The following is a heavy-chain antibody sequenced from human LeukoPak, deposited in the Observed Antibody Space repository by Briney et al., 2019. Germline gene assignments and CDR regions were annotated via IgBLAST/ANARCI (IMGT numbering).Heavy chain of an antibody. CDR3: ARDLFLRRQYYYDSSGAFDI. D-gene: IGHD3-22*01. Sequence: ASVKVSCKASGYSFTAQYMHWLRQAPGQGLEWMGWMNPNSGNTGYAQKFQGRVTITRNTSISTAYMELSSLRSEDTAVYYCARDLFLRRQYYYDSSGAFDIWGQGTMVTVSS. CDR2: MNPNSGNT. CDR1: GYSFTAQY. V-gene: IGHV1-8*03. J-gene: IGHJ3*02.